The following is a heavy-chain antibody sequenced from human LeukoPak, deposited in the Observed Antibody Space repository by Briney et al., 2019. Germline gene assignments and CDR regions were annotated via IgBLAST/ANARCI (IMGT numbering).Heavy chain of an antibody. Sequence: GGSLRLSCAASGFTFSNFGMHWVRQAPGKGLEWVTFIRYDGTNKYYADSVKGRFTISRDNSKNTLYLQMNSLRVGDTAMYYCAKVEMSTSPGGIDYWGQGTLVTVSS. D-gene: IGHD5-24*01. V-gene: IGHV3-30*02. J-gene: IGHJ4*02. CDR2: IRYDGTNK. CDR1: GFTFSNFG. CDR3: AKVEMSTSPGGIDY.